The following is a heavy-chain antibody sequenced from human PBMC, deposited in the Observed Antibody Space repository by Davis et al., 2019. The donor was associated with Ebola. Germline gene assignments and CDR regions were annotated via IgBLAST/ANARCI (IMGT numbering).Heavy chain of an antibody. CDR3: AREKGGYSGYDY. V-gene: IGHV3-21*01. J-gene: IGHJ4*02. CDR2: ISSSSSYI. CDR1: GFTFSSYS. Sequence: GESLKISCAASGFTFSSYSMNWVRQAPGKRLEWVSSISSSSSYIYYADSVKGRFTISRDNAKNSLYLQMNSLRAEDTAVYYCAREKGGYSGYDYWGQGTLVTVSS. D-gene: IGHD5-12*01.